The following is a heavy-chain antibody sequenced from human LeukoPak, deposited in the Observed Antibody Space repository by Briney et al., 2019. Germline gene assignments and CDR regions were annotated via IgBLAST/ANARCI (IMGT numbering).Heavy chain of an antibody. CDR3: TRGIVGVSPSDY. Sequence: GGFLRLSCAASGFAVSGNYMAWVRQAPGKGLEWVSLIYGRGNTYYADSVKGRFTISRDIPKNTVYLQMNSLKAEDTAVYYCTRGIVGVSPSDYWGQGTLVTVSS. CDR1: GFAVSGNY. V-gene: IGHV3-53*01. CDR2: IYGRGNT. D-gene: IGHD1-26*01. J-gene: IGHJ4*02.